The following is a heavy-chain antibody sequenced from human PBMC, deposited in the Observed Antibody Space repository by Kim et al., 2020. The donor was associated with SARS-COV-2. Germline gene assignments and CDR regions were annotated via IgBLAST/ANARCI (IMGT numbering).Heavy chain of an antibody. V-gene: IGHV3-30*07. J-gene: IGHJ4*02. CDR2: NK. Sequence: NKSKADSVKGRFTISRDNSKNTLYLQMNSLRAEDTAVYYCARGLGWELGNWGQGTLVTVSS. CDR3: ARGLGWELGN. D-gene: IGHD1-26*01.